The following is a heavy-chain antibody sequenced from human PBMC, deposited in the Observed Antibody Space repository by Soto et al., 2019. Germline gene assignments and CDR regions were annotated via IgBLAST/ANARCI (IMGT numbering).Heavy chain of an antibody. CDR2: ISGSGGST. V-gene: IGHV3-23*01. CDR1: GFTFSNYG. D-gene: IGHD6-13*01. CDR3: AKELLLTAAGTDYYYYGMDV. Sequence: PGGSLRLSCAASGFTFSNYGMSWVRQAPGKGLEWVSAISGSGGSTFFADSVKGRFTISRDNSKNTLYLQMNSLRAEDTAVYYCAKELLLTAAGTDYYYYGMDVWGQGTTVTVSS. J-gene: IGHJ6*02.